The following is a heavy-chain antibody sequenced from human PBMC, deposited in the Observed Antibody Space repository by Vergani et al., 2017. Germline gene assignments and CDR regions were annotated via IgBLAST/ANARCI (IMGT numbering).Heavy chain of an antibody. CDR1: GGSFSGYY. CDR2: INHSGST. D-gene: IGHD6-25*01. Sequence: QVQLQQWGPGLLKPSETLSLTCAVYGGSFSGYYWIWIRQPPGKGLELIGEINHSGSTNYNPSLKSRVPISVDTSKHQLSLTLSSVTAADTAVYDCARVRVREQREDYWGQGTLVTVYS. J-gene: IGHJ4*02. CDR3: ARVRVREQREDY. V-gene: IGHV4-34*01.